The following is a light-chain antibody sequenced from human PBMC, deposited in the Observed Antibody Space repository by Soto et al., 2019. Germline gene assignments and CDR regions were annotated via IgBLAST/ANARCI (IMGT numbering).Light chain of an antibody. J-gene: IGKJ5*01. CDR1: QAVSNY. CDR2: GAK. V-gene: IGKV1-39*01. Sequence: DIQMTQSASSVSASVGARVPIPCRASQAVSNYLNWYQQKRGKAPNLLIFGAKTLQRGVPSRFSGSGYGTEFTLTISTLKPEDVGIYYCQQCHATPLTVGQGTRLEI. CDR3: QQCHATPLT.